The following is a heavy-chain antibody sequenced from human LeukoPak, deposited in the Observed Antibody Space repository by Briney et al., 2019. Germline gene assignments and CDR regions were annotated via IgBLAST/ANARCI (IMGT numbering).Heavy chain of an antibody. D-gene: IGHD6-13*01. CDR3: ARGRAAGSWYFDF. J-gene: IGHJ4*02. Sequence: SETLSLTCTVSGGSISSYYWSWIRQPPGKGLEWIGYIYYSGSTNYNPSLKSRVTISVDTSKNQFSLKLSSVTAVDTAVYYCARGRAAGSWYFDFWGQGTLVTVSS. CDR2: IYYSGST. V-gene: IGHV4-59*01. CDR1: GGSISSYY.